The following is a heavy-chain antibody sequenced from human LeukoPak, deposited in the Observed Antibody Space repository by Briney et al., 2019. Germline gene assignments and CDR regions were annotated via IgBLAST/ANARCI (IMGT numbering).Heavy chain of an antibody. D-gene: IGHD3-10*01. CDR3: ARGYYYGSGSSIDY. V-gene: IGHV1-69*13. CDR1: GYTFTSYG. Sequence: SVKVSCKASGYTFTSYGISWVRQAPGQGLEWMGGIIPIFGTANYAQKFQGRVTITADESTSTAYMELSSLRSEDTAVYYCARGYYYGSGSSIDYWGQGTLVTVSS. CDR2: IIPIFGTA. J-gene: IGHJ4*02.